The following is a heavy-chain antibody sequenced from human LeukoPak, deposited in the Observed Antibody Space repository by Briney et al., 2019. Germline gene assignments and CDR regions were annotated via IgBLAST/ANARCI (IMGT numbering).Heavy chain of an antibody. CDR1: AITISTYG. Sequence: PGRSLRLSCVATAITISTYGMHWVRLAPGKGLEWVSGISGSGGSTFYAESVKGRFTISRDNSKNTLYLQLNGLRAEDTAIYYCAKSYGDVYYYYSMDVWGQGTTLTVS. CDR2: ISGSGGST. CDR3: AKSYGDVYYYYSMDV. V-gene: IGHV3-23*01. J-gene: IGHJ6*02. D-gene: IGHD4-17*01.